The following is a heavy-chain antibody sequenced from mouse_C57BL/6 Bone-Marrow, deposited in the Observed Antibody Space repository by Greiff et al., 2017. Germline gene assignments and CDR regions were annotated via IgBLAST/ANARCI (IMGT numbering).Heavy chain of an antibody. D-gene: IGHD1-1*01. V-gene: IGHV1-82*01. Sequence: QVQLKQSGPELVKPGASVKISCKASGYAFSSSWMNWVKQRPGKGLVWIGRIYPGDGDTNYNGKFKGKATLTADKSSSTAYMQLSSLTSEDSAVYFCARYYYGNYYAMDYWGQGTSVTVSS. CDR2: IYPGDGDT. CDR1: GYAFSSSW. J-gene: IGHJ4*01. CDR3: ARYYYGNYYAMDY.